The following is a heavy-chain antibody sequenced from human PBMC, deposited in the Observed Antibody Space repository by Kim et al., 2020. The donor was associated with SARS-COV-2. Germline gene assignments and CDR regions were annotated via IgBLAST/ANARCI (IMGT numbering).Heavy chain of an antibody. CDR3: ASPLQPGIAVAVRG. D-gene: IGHD6-19*01. V-gene: IGHV3-30*01. J-gene: IGHJ4*02. Sequence: ADSVKGRFTISRDNSKNTLYLQMNSLRAEDTAVYYCASPLQPGIAVAVRGWGQGTLVTVSS.